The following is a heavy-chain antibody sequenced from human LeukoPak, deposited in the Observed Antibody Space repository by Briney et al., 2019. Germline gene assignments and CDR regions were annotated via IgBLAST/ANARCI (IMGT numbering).Heavy chain of an antibody. J-gene: IGHJ4*02. Sequence: SETLSLTCTVSGGSISSYYWSWIRQPPGKGLEWIGYIYYSGSTNYNPSLKSRVTMSVDTSKNQFSLKLSSVTAADTAVYYCARLPHEYSSTPDYWGQGTLVTVSS. CDR3: ARLPHEYSSTPDY. D-gene: IGHD6-6*01. CDR2: IYYSGST. CDR1: GGSISSYY. V-gene: IGHV4-59*12.